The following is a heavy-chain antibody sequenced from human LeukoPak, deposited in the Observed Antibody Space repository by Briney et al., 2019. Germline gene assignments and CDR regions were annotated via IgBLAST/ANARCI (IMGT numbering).Heavy chain of an antibody. Sequence: GGSLRLSCAGSGFIFNNYAMHWVRQPPGKGLEWVSGISWNSGSIDYADSVKGRFTISRDNAKNSLYLQMNSLRADDTAVYYCVKDSPPRYSGSPPAYWGQGTLVTVSS. CDR3: VKDSPPRYSGSPPAY. D-gene: IGHD1-26*01. CDR1: GFIFNNYA. V-gene: IGHV3-9*01. CDR2: ISWNSGSI. J-gene: IGHJ4*02.